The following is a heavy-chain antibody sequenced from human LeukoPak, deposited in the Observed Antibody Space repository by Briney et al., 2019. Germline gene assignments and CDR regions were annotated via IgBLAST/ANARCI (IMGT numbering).Heavy chain of an antibody. CDR2: IKEDGSEK. CDR1: GFTFSNYW. Sequence: GGSLRLSCAASGFTFSNYWMSWVRQAPGKGLEWVANIKEDGSEKSYVDSVKGRFTISRDNAENSLYLQMNSLRAEDTAVYYCARDRRYSSSSWDYWGQGTLVTVSS. D-gene: IGHD6-6*01. CDR3: ARDRRYSSSSWDY. J-gene: IGHJ4*02. V-gene: IGHV3-7*05.